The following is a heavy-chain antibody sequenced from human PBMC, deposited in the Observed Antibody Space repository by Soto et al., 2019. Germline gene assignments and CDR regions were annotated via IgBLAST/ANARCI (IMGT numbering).Heavy chain of an antibody. J-gene: IGHJ6*02. V-gene: IGHV4-34*01. CDR3: ARLAGHYYYYGMDV. CDR2: INHSGST. Sequence: PSETLSLTCAVYGGSFSGYYWSWIRQHPGKGLEWIGEINHSGSTNYNPSLKSRVTISVDTSKNQFSLKLSSVTAADTAVYYCARLAGHYYYYGMDVWGQGTTVTVSS. CDR1: GGSFSGYY.